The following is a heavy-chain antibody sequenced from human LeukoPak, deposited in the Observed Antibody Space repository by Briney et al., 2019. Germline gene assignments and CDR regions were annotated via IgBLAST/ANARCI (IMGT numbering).Heavy chain of an antibody. CDR2: ISYDGSNK. Sequence: GGSLRLSCAASGFTFSSYAMHWVRQAPGKGLEWVAVISYDGSNKYYADSVKGRFTISRDNSKNTLYLQMNSLRAEDTAVYYCARDLMGIAYRGAFYYWGQGTLVTVSS. V-gene: IGHV3-30*04. J-gene: IGHJ4*02. CDR1: GFTFSSYA. CDR3: ARDLMGIAYRGAFYY. D-gene: IGHD6-13*01.